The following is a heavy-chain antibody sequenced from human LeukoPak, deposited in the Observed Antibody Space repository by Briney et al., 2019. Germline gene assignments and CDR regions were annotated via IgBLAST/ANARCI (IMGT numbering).Heavy chain of an antibody. CDR1: GYTFTGYY. Sequence: ASVKVSCKASGYTFTGYYMHWVRQAPGQGREWMGWINPNSGGTNYAQKFQGRVSITRDTSISTAYMELSRLRSDDTAVYYCARDLTTKGVVATIMGIFDYWGQGTLVTVSS. CDR3: ARDLTTKGVVATIMGIFDY. V-gene: IGHV1-2*02. D-gene: IGHD5-12*01. J-gene: IGHJ4*02. CDR2: INPNSGGT.